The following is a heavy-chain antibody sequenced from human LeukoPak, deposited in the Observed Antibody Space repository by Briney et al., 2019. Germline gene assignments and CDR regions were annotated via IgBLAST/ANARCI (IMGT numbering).Heavy chain of an antibody. CDR3: AELGITMIGGV. CDR2: ISGSGSTT. Sequence: PGGSLRLSCVASGFTFSTYGMSWVRQAPGKGLEWVSAISGSGSTTYYADSVKGRFTISRDNAKNSLYLQMNSLRAEDTAVYYCAELGITMIGGVWGKGTTVTISS. D-gene: IGHD3-10*02. J-gene: IGHJ6*04. V-gene: IGHV3-23*01. CDR1: GFTFSTYG.